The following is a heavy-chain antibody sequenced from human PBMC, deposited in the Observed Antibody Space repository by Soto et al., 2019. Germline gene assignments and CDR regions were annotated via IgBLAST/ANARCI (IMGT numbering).Heavy chain of an antibody. J-gene: IGHJ4*02. D-gene: IGHD3-22*01. CDR2: IYYSGST. V-gene: IGHV4-59*01. Sequence: QVQLQESGPGLVKPSETLSLTCTVSGGSISSYYWSWIRQPPGKGLEWIGYIYYSGSTNYNPSLKSRFTISVDTSKSPFCLKLSSVTAADTAVYYCASADSSGYPPGYWGQGTLVTVSS. CDR1: GGSISSYY. CDR3: ASADSSGYPPGY.